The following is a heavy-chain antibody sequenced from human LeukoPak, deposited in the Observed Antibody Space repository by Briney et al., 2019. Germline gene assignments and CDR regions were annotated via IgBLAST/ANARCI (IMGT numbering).Heavy chain of an antibody. CDR3: GRDHRSGSGWGTQANDY. CDR1: GFTFSTYS. J-gene: IGHJ4*02. CDR2: ISSSNTI. D-gene: IGHD3-10*01. Sequence: PGVSLRLSCAAYGFTFSTYSMNWVRQGPGMGREWGSYISSSNTIYYADSQKGRFIISRDNAKKSLELQMNMRSDDTTAVYYLGRDHRSGSGWGTQANDYWGQGLLVIVS. V-gene: IGHV3-48*02.